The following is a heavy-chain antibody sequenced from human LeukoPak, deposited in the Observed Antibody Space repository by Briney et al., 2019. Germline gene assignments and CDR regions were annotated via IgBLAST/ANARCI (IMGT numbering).Heavy chain of an antibody. Sequence: PGGSLRLSCAASGFTFNSYSMNWVRQAPGKCLKWVSSISSISRTKYYADSVKGRFTISRDNAKNSLYLQMNSLRAEDTAVYYCARDGAGDYVGGNWFDPWGQGTLVTVSS. J-gene: IGHJ5*02. V-gene: IGHV3-48*01. CDR2: ISSISRTK. D-gene: IGHD4-17*01. CDR3: ARDGAGDYVGGNWFDP. CDR1: GFTFNSYS.